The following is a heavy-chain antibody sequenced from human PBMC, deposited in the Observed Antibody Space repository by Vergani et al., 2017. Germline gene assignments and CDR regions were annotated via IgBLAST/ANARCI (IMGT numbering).Heavy chain of an antibody. CDR2: IYYRGST. V-gene: IGHV4-59*01. J-gene: IGHJ5*02. CDR3: ARAGDVYYYGSGSYYGPGNWFDP. D-gene: IGHD3-10*01. CDR1: GGSISSYY. Sequence: QVQLQESGPGLVKPSETLSLTCTVSGGSISSYYWSWIRQPPGKGLEWLGYIYYRGSTNYNPSLKSRVTISVDTSKNQFSLKLSSVTAADTAVYYCARAGDVYYYGSGSYYGPGNWFDPWGQGTRVTVSS.